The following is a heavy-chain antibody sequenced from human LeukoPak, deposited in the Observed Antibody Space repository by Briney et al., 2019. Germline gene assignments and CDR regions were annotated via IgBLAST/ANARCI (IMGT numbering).Heavy chain of an antibody. V-gene: IGHV4-59*12. CDR3: ARRYYFDY. J-gene: IGHJ4*02. CDR2: IYYSGST. Sequence: SETLSLTCTVSGGSISSYYWSWIRQPPGKGLEWIGYIYYSGSTNYNPSLKSRVTISVDKSKNQFSLKLSSVTAADTAVYYCARRYYFDYWGQGTLVTVSS. CDR1: GGSISSYY.